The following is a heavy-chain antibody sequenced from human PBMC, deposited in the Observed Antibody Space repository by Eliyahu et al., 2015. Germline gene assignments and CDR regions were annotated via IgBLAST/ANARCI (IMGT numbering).Heavy chain of an antibody. CDR1: GFTYNIYW. V-gene: IGHV3-7*01. Sequence: EVQVVESGGGLVQPGGSLRLSCAASGFTYNIYWMSWVRQAPGKGLEWGANINQDGSVKNYVDSVKGRFTISRDNAKSSVYLEMNSLRAEDTAFYYCARDFDSFWGQGTLVTVSS. CDR2: INQDGSVK. D-gene: IGHD3-16*02. CDR3: ARDFDSF. J-gene: IGHJ4*02.